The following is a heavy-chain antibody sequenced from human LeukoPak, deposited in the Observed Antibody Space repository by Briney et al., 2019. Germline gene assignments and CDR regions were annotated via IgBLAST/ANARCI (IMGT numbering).Heavy chain of an antibody. Sequence: GASVKVSCKASGGIFNTYAFTWVRQAPGQGLEWMGRIIPVLGITDYAQKFQGRVTITTDESTSTAYMELSSLRSEDTAVYYCARAPVADNYFDYWGQGTLVTVSS. D-gene: IGHD6-19*01. V-gene: IGHV1-69*04. CDR2: IIPVLGIT. CDR1: GGIFNTYA. CDR3: ARAPVADNYFDY. J-gene: IGHJ4*02.